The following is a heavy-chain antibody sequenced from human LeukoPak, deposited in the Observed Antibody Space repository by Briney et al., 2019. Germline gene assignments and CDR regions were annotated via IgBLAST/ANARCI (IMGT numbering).Heavy chain of an antibody. V-gene: IGHV4-39*07. J-gene: IGHJ3*02. Sequence: SETLSLTCTVSGGSISSSKYYWGWVRQPPGEGLEWNGSIYYSGSTYYNPSIKSRVTISVATSNNQFSLKLSSVTAADTAVYYCARGGSRGAFDIWGQGTMVTVSS. D-gene: IGHD6-19*01. CDR1: GGSISSSKYY. CDR2: IYYSGST. CDR3: ARGGSRGAFDI.